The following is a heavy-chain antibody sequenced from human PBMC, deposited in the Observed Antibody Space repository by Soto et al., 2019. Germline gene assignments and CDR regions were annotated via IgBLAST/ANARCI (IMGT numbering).Heavy chain of an antibody. CDR3: AREYCSGGICYGVDY. CDR1: GYTFTDFG. J-gene: IGHJ4*02. Sequence: GASVKVSCKASGYTFTDFGISWVRQAPGQGLEWMGWISPYNDDTKYTQKLQGRVTLTTDTSTGTAYMELRSLRSDDTAVYYCAREYCSGGICYGVDYWGQGTLVTVSS. V-gene: IGHV1-18*01. D-gene: IGHD2-15*01. CDR2: ISPYNDDT.